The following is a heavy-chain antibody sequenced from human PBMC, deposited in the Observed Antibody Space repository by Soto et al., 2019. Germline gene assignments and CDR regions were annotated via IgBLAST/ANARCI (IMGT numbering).Heavy chain of an antibody. V-gene: IGHV1-69*13. CDR1: GGTFSSYA. J-gene: IGHJ5*02. CDR3: SRDRGPSIGYYPYWFDP. CDR2: IIPIFGTA. D-gene: IGHD3-22*01. Sequence: SSVKVSCKASGGTFSSYAISWVRQTPGQGLEWMGEIIPIFGTANYAQKFQGRDTITADESTSTAYMELSSLRSEDTAVYYCSRDRGPSIGYYPYWFDPWGQGTLVTVSS.